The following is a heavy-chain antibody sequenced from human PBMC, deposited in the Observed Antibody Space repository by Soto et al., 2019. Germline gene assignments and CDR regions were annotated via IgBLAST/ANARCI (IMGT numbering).Heavy chain of an antibody. J-gene: IGHJ6*02. V-gene: IGHV4-4*02. Sequence: PSDTQSLTSFVSGDSIDNTCLLSCVSQAPGKGREWFGEIFHTGGKSYMPSLRGRITLSVDTSKNQFSLKLTSVTAADTAVYYCARAVYCTTANCWDDFHYYNIDVWGQGTAVNVS. CDR1: GDSIDNTCL. CDR3: ARAVYCTTANCWDDFHYYNIDV. D-gene: IGHD2-2*01. CDR2: IFHTGGK.